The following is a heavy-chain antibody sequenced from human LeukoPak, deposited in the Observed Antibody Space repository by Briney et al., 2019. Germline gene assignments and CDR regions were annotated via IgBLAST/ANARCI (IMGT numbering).Heavy chain of an antibody. CDR3: ARQTLRIAVAGYYFDY. J-gene: IGHJ4*02. CDR2: IYYSGST. V-gene: IGHV4-59*08. Sequence: SETLSLTCTVSGGSISSYYWSWIRQPPGKGLEWIGYIYYSGSTNYNPSLKSRVTISVDTSKNQFSLKLSSVTAADTAVYYCARQTLRIAVAGYYFDYWGQGTLVTASS. CDR1: GGSISSYY. D-gene: IGHD6-19*01.